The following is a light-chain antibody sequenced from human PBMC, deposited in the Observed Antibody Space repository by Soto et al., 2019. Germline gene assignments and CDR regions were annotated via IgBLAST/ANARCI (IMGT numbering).Light chain of an antibody. Sequence: EIVLTQSQGTLSLSPGERATLSCRASQTISTALAWYQQKPGQSPRLVIWGASDRATGIPARFSGSGSGTDYSLTISSLGPADFAVYSCQQRSALPITCVQGYKLEVK. J-gene: IGKJ2*01. CDR3: QQRSALPIT. CDR2: GAS. CDR1: QTISTA. V-gene: IGKV3-11*01.